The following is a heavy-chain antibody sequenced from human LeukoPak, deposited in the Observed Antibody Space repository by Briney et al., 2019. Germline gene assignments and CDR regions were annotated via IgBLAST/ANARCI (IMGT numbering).Heavy chain of an antibody. CDR1: GGTFISYA. CDR3: ARVRERGIQLWHFDY. V-gene: IGHV1-69*01. D-gene: IGHD5-18*01. CDR2: IIPIFGTA. J-gene: IGHJ4*02. Sequence: SVKVSCKASGGTFISYAISWVRQAPGQGLEWMGGIIPIFGTANYAQKFQGRVTITADESTSTAYMELSSLRSEDTAVYYCARVRERGIQLWHFDYWGQGTRSPSPQ.